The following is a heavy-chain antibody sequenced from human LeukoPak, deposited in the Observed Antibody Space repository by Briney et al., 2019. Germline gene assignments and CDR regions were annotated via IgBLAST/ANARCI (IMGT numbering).Heavy chain of an antibody. J-gene: IGHJ4*02. CDR3: AGGGAADYFDY. Sequence: SETLSLTCTVSGGSVSSGSYYWSRIRQPPGKGLEWIGYVSYSGSTNSNPSLKSRVTISVDTSKNQFSLKLSSVTAADTAVYYCAGGGAADYFDYWGQGTLVTVSS. D-gene: IGHD6-13*01. CDR2: VSYSGST. V-gene: IGHV4-61*01. CDR1: GGSVSSGSYY.